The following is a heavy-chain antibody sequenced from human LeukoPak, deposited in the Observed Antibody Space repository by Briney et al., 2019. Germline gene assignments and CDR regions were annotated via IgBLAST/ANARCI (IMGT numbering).Heavy chain of an antibody. V-gene: IGHV4-34*01. CDR1: GASISSYY. CDR3: ASSFSGDY. J-gene: IGHJ4*02. Sequence: SETLSLTCTVSGASISSYYWSWIRQPPGKGLEWIGEVNHSGSTNYNPSLKSRVTISVDTSKNQFSLKLSSVTAADTAVYYCASSFSGDYWGQGTLVTVSS. D-gene: IGHD3-10*01. CDR2: VNHSGST.